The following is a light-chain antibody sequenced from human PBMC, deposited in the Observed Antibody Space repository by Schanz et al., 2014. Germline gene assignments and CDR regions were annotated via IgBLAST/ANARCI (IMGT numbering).Light chain of an antibody. CDR3: QQYNKRPSWS. V-gene: IGKV3-15*01. J-gene: IGKJ1*01. CDR1: QNIASN. Sequence: EIVMTQSPATLSVSPGERAALSCRASQNIASNLAWYQQKPGQAPRLLIYGASTRATGIPARFSGSGSGTEFTLTISSLQSEDFAVYYCQQYNKRPSWSFGQGTKVEIK. CDR2: GAS.